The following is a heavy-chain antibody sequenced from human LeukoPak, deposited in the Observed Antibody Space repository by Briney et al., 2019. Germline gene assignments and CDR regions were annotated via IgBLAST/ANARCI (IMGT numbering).Heavy chain of an antibody. J-gene: IGHJ4*02. CDR2: IFWNNHK. V-gene: IGHV2-5*01. CDR1: GFSLSTSGGG. CDR3: AYSRPPWDFGDYFDS. Sequence: SGPTLVNPTQTLTLTCTFSGFSLSTSGGGVCWIRQPPGKALEWLTLIFWNNHKLYSASLKNRLTIIKDTSKNQVVLIMTNMDPVDTATYYCAYSRPPWDFGDYFDSWGQGTLVTVSS. D-gene: IGHD4-17*01.